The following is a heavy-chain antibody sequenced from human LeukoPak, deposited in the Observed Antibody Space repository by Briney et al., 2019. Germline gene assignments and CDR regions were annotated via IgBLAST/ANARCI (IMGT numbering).Heavy chain of an antibody. CDR2: IRYDGSNK. J-gene: IGHJ4*02. CDR1: GFTFSNYG. CDR3: AKERGRQLLYETYFDY. D-gene: IGHD2-2*02. V-gene: IGHV3-30*02. Sequence: PGGSLRLSCAASGFTFSNYGVHWVRQAPGKGLEWVAFIRYDGSNKYYADSVKGRFTISRDNSKNTLYLQMNSLRAEDTAVYYCAKERGRQLLYETYFDYWGQGTLVTVSS.